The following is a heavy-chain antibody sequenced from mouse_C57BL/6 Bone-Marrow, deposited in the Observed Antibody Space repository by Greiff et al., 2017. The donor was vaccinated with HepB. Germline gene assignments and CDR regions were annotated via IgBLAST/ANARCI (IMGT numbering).Heavy chain of an antibody. D-gene: IGHD2-2*01. J-gene: IGHJ3*01. CDR3: ARDPLSTMVTTTVAY. V-gene: IGHV5-4*01. CDR2: ISDGGSYT. CDR1: GFTFSSYA. Sequence: EVMLVESGGGLVKPGGSLKLSCAASGFTFSSYAMSWVRQTPEKRLEWVATISDGGSYTYYPDNVKGRFTISRDNAKNNLYLQMSHLKSEDTAMYYCARDPLSTMVTTTVAYWGQGTLVTVSA.